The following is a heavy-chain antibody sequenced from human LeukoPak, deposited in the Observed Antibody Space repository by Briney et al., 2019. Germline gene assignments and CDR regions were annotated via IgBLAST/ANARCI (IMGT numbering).Heavy chain of an antibody. V-gene: IGHV3-23*01. CDR2: ISGSGGST. CDR1: GFTFSSYA. Sequence: PGGSLRLSCAASGFTFSSYAMSWVRQAPGKGLEWVSAISGSGGSTYYADSVKGRFTISRDNSKNTLYLQMNSLRAEDTAVYYCVGCTWVVYNWFDPWGQGTLVTVSS. D-gene: IGHD2-8*02. J-gene: IGHJ5*02. CDR3: VGCTWVVYNWFDP.